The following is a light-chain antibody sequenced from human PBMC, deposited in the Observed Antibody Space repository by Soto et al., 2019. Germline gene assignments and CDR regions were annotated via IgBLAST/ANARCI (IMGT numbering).Light chain of an antibody. Sequence: QSVLTEPPSVSGAPGQRVTISCTGSSSNIGAHYDVHWYQQLPGTAPKLMIYEGSKRPSGVSNRFSGSKSGNTASLTISGLQAEDEADYYCCSYAGSSTLVFGGGTKLTVL. CDR2: EGS. CDR3: CSYAGSSTLV. CDR1: SSNIGAHYD. J-gene: IGLJ3*02. V-gene: IGLV1-40*01.